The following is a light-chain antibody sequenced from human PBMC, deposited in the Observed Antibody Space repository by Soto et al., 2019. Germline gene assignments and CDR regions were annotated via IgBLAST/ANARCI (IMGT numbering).Light chain of an antibody. V-gene: IGKV3-11*01. CDR1: HTVANF. Sequence: DTVLIQSPATLSLSPGERATLSCRASHTVANFLAWYQHKAGQAPRLLIYNVSNRATGIPARFSGSASGTDFTLTISSLEPDDFAVYYCQQRSNWPPTFGGGTNVEIK. J-gene: IGKJ4*01. CDR2: NVS. CDR3: QQRSNWPPT.